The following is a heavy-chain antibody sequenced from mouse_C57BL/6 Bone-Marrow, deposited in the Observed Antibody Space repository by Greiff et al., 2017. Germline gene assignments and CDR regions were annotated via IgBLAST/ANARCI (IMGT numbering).Heavy chain of an antibody. D-gene: IGHD1-1*01. Sequence: QVQLQQPGAELVMPGASVKLSCKASGYTFTSYWMHWVKQRPGQGLEWIGEIDPSDSYTNYNQQFKGKSTLTVDKSSNTAYMQLSRLTSEDSAVYYCAKGEGNYYGRTYYFDYWGQGTTLTVSS. CDR1: GYTFTSYW. V-gene: IGHV1-69*01. J-gene: IGHJ2*01. CDR2: IDPSDSYT. CDR3: AKGEGNYYGRTYYFDY.